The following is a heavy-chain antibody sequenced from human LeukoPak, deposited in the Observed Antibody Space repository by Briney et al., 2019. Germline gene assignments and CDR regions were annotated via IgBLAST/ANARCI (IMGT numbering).Heavy chain of an antibody. CDR1: GFTFSSYS. J-gene: IGHJ4*02. V-gene: IGHV3-48*01. CDR3: ARAFPYYYDSSGYWYYFDY. CDR2: ISSSSSTI. Sequence: GGSLRLSCAASGFTFSSYSMNWVRQAPGKGLEWVSYISSSSSTIYYADSVKGRFTISRDNAKNSLYLQMNSLRAEDTAVYYCARAFPYYYDSSGYWYYFDYWGQGTLVTVSS. D-gene: IGHD3-22*01.